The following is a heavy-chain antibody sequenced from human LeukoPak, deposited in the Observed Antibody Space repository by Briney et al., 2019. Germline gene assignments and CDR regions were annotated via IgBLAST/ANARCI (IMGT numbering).Heavy chain of an antibody. CDR3: ARDRRGNPNYMDV. CDR2: IIPIFGTA. D-gene: IGHD4-23*01. CDR1: GGTFSSYA. J-gene: IGHJ6*03. Sequence: SVKVSCKASGGTFSSYAIIWVRQAPGQGLEWMGGIIPIFGTANYAQKFQGRVTITTDESTSTAYMELSSLRSEDTAVYYCARDRRGNPNYMDVWGKGTTVTVSS. V-gene: IGHV1-69*05.